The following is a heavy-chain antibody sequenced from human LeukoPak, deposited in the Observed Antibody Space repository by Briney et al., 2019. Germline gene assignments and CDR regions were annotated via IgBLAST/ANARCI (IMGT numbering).Heavy chain of an antibody. Sequence: GASVEVSREASGYTFTGPSLHWVRPAPGRGLEWMGWINHNSSGTNYVQRFQGRISMTRDTANSTAYMELSRLTSDDTAVYYCARRPTTVIKYAFEIWGQGTMVTVSS. CDR3: ARRPTTVIKYAFEI. CDR2: INHNSSGT. CDR1: GYTFTGPS. D-gene: IGHD4-17*01. V-gene: IGHV1-2*02. J-gene: IGHJ3*02.